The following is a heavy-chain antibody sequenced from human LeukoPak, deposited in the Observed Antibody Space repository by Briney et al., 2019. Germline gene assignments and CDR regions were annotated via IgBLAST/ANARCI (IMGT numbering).Heavy chain of an antibody. J-gene: IGHJ5*02. V-gene: IGHV3-49*03. CDR1: GFTFGDYA. CDR2: IRSKAYGGTT. Sequence: GGSLRLSCTASGFTFGDYAMSWFRQAPGKGLEWVGFIRSKAYGGTTEYAASVKGRFTISRDDSKSIAYLQMNSLKTEDTAVYYCTRVREAYDFWSGYYTTNWFDPWGQGTLVTVSS. CDR3: TRVREAYDFWSGYYTTNWFDP. D-gene: IGHD3-3*01.